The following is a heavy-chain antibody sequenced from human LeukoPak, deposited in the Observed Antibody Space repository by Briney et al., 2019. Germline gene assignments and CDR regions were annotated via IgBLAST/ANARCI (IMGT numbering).Heavy chain of an antibody. CDR1: GFTFSTYW. V-gene: IGHV3-7*03. CDR2: IKTDGSEK. J-gene: IGHJ5*02. D-gene: IGHD3-9*01. CDR3: ARDYTGYFP. Sequence: PGGSLRLSCSDSGFTFSTYWMSWVRQAPGKGLEWVANIKTDGSEKYYVDSVKGRFTISRDNAKNSLYLQMNSLRAEDTAVYYCARDYTGYFPWGQGTLVIVSS.